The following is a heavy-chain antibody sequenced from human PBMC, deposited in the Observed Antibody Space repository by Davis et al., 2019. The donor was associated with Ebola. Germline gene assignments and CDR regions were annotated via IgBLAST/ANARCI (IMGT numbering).Heavy chain of an antibody. D-gene: IGHD1-1*01. Sequence: AASVKVSCKASGGTFSSDGISWVRQAPGQGLEWMGRIIPFVGIANYALKFQGRVTITADKSTSTANMEVNSLRSEDTAVYYCARGGTWNLDYGMDVWGQGTTVTVSS. V-gene: IGHV1-69*04. J-gene: IGHJ6*02. CDR1: GGTFSSDG. CDR2: IIPFVGIA. CDR3: ARGGTWNLDYGMDV.